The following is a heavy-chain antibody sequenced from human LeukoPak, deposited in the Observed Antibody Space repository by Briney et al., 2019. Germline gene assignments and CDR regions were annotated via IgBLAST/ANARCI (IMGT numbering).Heavy chain of an antibody. J-gene: IGHJ4*02. CDR2: ISSSSSYI. Sequence: PGGSLRLSCAASGFTFSSYSMTWVRQAPGKGLEWVSSISSSSSYIYYADSVKGRFTISRDNAKNSLYLQMNSLRAEDTAVYYCARDQRPYYYDSSGYPDYWGQGTLVTVSS. CDR3: ARDQRPYYYDSSGYPDY. CDR1: GFTFSSYS. V-gene: IGHV3-21*01. D-gene: IGHD3-22*01.